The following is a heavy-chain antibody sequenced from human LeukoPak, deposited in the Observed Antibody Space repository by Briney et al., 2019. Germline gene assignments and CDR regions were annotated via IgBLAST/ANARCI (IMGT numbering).Heavy chain of an antibody. V-gene: IGHV1-46*01. CDR1: GYIFTSYY. D-gene: IGHD6-13*01. CDR2: ISPSSGST. J-gene: IGHJ4*02. CDR3: ARERYRDSSPQDFDY. Sequence: ASVKVSCKTSGYIFTSYYMHWVRQAPGQGLECMGIISPSSGSTNYAQRFRGRVTMTRDMSTSTVYMELSSLRSEDTAVYYCARERYRDSSPQDFDYWGQGTLVTVSS.